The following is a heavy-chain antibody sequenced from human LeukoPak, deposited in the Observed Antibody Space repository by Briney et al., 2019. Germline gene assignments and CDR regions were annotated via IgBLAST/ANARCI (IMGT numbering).Heavy chain of an antibody. V-gene: IGHV1-18*01. CDR3: ARADYYDSSGYGY. D-gene: IGHD3-22*01. CDR2: ISAYNGNT. CDR1: GYTFTSYG. J-gene: IGHJ4*02. Sequence: GASVKVSCKASGYTFTSYGISWVRQAPGQGLEWMGWISAYNGNTNYAQKLQGRVTMTTDTSTSTAYIELRSLRSDDTAVYYCARADYYDSSGYGYWGQGTLVTVSS.